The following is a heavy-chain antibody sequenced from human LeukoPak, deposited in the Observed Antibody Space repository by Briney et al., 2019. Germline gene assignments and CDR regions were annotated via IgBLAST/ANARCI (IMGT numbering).Heavy chain of an antibody. D-gene: IGHD3-10*01. J-gene: IGHJ4*02. Sequence: ASVKVSCKASGYTFTSYAINWVRQATGQGPERMGWMNPSSGNTGYAQRFQGRVTMTRDTSISTAYLELSSLRSEDTAVYYCASHTYYYSSGSFGHWGQGTLVTVSS. V-gene: IGHV1-8*01. CDR3: ASHTYYYSSGSFGH. CDR1: GYTFTSYA. CDR2: MNPSSGNT.